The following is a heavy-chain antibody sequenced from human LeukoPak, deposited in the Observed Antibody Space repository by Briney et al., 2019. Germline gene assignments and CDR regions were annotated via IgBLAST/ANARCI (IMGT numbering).Heavy chain of an antibody. J-gene: IGHJ2*01. CDR2: IYPGDSDA. D-gene: IGHD2-15*01. Sequence: GESLKISCKGSGYNFATDWIGWVRQMPGKGLEWMGIIYPGDSDARYSPSFQGQVTISADKSISTAYLQWSSLRASDTAMYYCARRGGSGGYWYFDLWGRGTLVTVSS. CDR1: GYNFATDW. V-gene: IGHV5-51*01. CDR3: ARRGGSGGYWYFDL.